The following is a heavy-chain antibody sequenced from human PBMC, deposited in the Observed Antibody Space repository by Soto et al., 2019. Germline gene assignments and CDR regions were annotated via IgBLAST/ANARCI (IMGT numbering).Heavy chain of an antibody. CDR3: ARLGSGYYVEGYYFDY. CDR2: IDPSDSYT. D-gene: IGHD3-22*01. J-gene: IGHJ4*02. Sequence: GESLKISCKGSGYSFTSYWISWVRQMPGKGLEWMGRIDPSDSYTNYSPSFQGHVTIPADKSISTAYLQWSSLKASDTAMYYCARLGSGYYVEGYYFDYWGQGTLVTVSS. V-gene: IGHV5-10-1*01. CDR1: GYSFTSYW.